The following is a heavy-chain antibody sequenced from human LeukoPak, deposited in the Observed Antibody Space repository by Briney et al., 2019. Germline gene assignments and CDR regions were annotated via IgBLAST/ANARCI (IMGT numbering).Heavy chain of an antibody. CDR3: ARDSLIVVVPAFDY. CDR1: GFTFSSYA. Sequence: GRSLRLSCAASGFTFSSYAMHWVRQAPGKGLEWVAVISYDGSNKYYADSVKGRFTISRDNSKNTLYLQMNSLRAEDTAVYYCARDSLIVVVPAFDYWGQGTLVTVSS. J-gene: IGHJ4*02. D-gene: IGHD2-2*01. V-gene: IGHV3-30*04. CDR2: ISYDGSNK.